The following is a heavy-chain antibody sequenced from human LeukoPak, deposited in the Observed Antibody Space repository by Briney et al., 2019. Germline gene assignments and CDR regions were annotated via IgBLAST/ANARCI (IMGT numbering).Heavy chain of an antibody. CDR2: ISSSGSTI. CDR1: GFTFSDYY. Sequence: RGSLRLSCAASGFTFSDYYMSWIRQAPGKGLEWVSYISSSGSTIYYADSVKGRFTISRDNAKNPLYLQMNSLRAEDTAVYYCARVGRTVTYDYWGQGTLVTVSS. V-gene: IGHV3-11*01. CDR3: ARVGRTVTYDY. J-gene: IGHJ4*02. D-gene: IGHD4-11*01.